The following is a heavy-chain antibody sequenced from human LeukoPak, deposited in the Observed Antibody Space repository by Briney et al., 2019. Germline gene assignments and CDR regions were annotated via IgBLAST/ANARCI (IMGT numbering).Heavy chain of an antibody. Sequence: PSETLSLTCAVSGGSFSGYYWSWIRQPPGKGLEWIGEINHSGSTNYNPSLKSRVTISVDTSKNQFSLKLSSVTAADTAVYYCARTATRELKEGGTYYFDYWGQGTLVTVSS. D-gene: IGHD1-26*01. V-gene: IGHV4-34*01. CDR2: INHSGST. CDR1: GGSFSGYY. J-gene: IGHJ4*02. CDR3: ARTATRELKEGGTYYFDY.